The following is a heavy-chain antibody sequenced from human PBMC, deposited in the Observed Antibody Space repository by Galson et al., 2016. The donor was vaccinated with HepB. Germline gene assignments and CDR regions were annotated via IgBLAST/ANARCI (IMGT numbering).Heavy chain of an antibody. Sequence: CPIPWDSVSSNSAAWTWIRQSPLRGLEWLGRIYDRSKGYNDYSVSVKSRISIHPDTSKNQFSLQLNSVTPEDTAVYYCARVRCSTFRCQNWFDPWGQGTLVTVSS. CDR2: IYDRSKGYN. CDR3: ARVRCSTFRCQNWFDP. D-gene: IGHD2/OR15-2a*01. V-gene: IGHV6-1*01. CDR1: WDSVSSNSAA. J-gene: IGHJ5*02.